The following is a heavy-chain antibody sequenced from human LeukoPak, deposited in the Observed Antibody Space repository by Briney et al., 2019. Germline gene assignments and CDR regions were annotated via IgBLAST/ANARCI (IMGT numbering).Heavy chain of an antibody. CDR3: AKDRYCTSTSCYSPLDY. D-gene: IGHD2-2*01. CDR2: ISGDGGRT. J-gene: IGHJ4*02. Sequence: GGSLRLSCAVSGFTFDDYAMHWVRQAPGKGLEWVSIISGDGGRTYYADSVKGRFTISRDNSTNSLYLQMNSLRSEDTALYYCAKDRYCTSTSCYSPLDYWGQGILVTVSS. V-gene: IGHV3-43*02. CDR1: GFTFDDYA.